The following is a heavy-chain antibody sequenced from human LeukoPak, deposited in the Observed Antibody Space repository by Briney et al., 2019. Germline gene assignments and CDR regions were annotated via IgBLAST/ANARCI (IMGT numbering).Heavy chain of an antibody. CDR1: GFTFSSYV. D-gene: IGHD3-10*01. V-gene: IGHV3-64*04. J-gene: IGHJ3*02. CDR2: VSSIGGST. Sequence: GGSLRLSCSASGFTFSSYVMFWVRQAPGKGLEYVSAVSSIGGSTYYADSVKGRFTISRDNSKNTLYLQMISLRAEDTAVYYCARLGSDAFDIWGQGTMVTVSS. CDR3: ARLGSDAFDI.